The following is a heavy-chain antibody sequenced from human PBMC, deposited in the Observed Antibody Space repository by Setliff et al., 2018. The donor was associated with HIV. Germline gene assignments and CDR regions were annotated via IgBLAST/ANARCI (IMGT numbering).Heavy chain of an antibody. Sequence: PSETLSLTCTVSGGSISSSSYYWGWIRQPPGKGLEWIGSIYYSGSTYYNPSLKSRVTISVDTSKNQFSLKLSSVTAADTAVYYCARTLTGTTTGVDRWGQGTLVTVTS. CDR1: GGSISSSSYY. D-gene: IGHD1-20*01. CDR3: ARTLTGTTTGVDR. J-gene: IGHJ5*02. V-gene: IGHV4-39*07. CDR2: IYYSGST.